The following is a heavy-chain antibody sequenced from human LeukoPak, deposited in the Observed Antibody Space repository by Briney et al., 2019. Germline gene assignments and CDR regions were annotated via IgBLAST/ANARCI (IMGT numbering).Heavy chain of an antibody. Sequence: ASVKVSCKASGYTFTGYYMHWVRQAPGQGLEWMGWINPNSGGTNYAQKFQGRVTMTRDTSISTAYMELSRLRSDDTAVYYCARGNREVRGVIHIDYWGQGTLVTVSS. CDR3: ARGNREVRGVIHIDY. CDR2: INPNSGGT. V-gene: IGHV1-2*02. CDR1: GYTFTGYY. J-gene: IGHJ4*02. D-gene: IGHD3-10*01.